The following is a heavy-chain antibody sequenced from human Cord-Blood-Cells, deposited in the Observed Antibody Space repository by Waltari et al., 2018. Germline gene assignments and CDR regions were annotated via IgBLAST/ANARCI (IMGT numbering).Heavy chain of an antibody. Sequence: QVQLVQSGAEVKKPGASVKVSCKASGYTFTGYYMHWVRQAPGQGLEWMEWINPNSGGTNNAQKFQGRVTMTRDTSISTAYMELSRLRSDDTAVYYCARDLDIAVAATDYWGQGTLVTVSS. CDR2: INPNSGGT. D-gene: IGHD6-19*01. CDR3: ARDLDIAVAATDY. CDR1: GYTFTGYY. V-gene: IGHV1-2*02. J-gene: IGHJ4*02.